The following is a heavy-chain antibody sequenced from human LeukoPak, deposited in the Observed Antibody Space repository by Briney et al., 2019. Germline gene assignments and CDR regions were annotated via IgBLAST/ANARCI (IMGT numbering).Heavy chain of an antibody. CDR1: GFSISNYE. J-gene: IGHJ3*02. CDR2: ISSSGSTT. V-gene: IGHV3-48*03. Sequence: GGSLRLSCAASGFSISNYEMNWVRQAPGKGLEWVSYISSSGSTTYYADSVKGRFTISRDNAKNSLYLQMNSLRAEDTAVYYCARGYYYENSGYWVLSAFDIWGQGTMVTVSS. CDR3: ARGYYYENSGYWVLSAFDI. D-gene: IGHD3-22*01.